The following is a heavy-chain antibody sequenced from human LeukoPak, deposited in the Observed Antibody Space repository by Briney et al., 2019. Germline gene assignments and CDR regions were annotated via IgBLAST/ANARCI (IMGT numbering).Heavy chain of an antibody. CDR2: ISGSGGST. Sequence: GGSLRLSCAASGFTFSSYAMSWVRQAPGKGLEWVSAISGSGGSTYYADSVKGRFTISRDNSKNTLYLQMNSLRAEDTAVYYFAKDCPYCSGWYSSVAFDYWGQGTLVTVSS. J-gene: IGHJ4*02. D-gene: IGHD6-19*01. CDR3: AKDCPYCSGWYSSVAFDY. V-gene: IGHV3-23*01. CDR1: GFTFSSYA.